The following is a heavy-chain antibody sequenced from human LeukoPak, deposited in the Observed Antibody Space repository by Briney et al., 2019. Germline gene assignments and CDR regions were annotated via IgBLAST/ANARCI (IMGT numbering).Heavy chain of an antibody. CDR2: TRNKVKSYTT. V-gene: IGHV3-72*01. J-gene: IGHJ4*02. CDR3: ARAVAVAGYWAEDS. D-gene: IGHD6-19*01. Sequence: PGGSLRLSCAASGFTFSDHYMDWVRQAPGKGLEWVGRTRNKVKSYTTEYAASVKGRFTISRDDSKNSLYLQMNSLKTEDTAVYFCARAVAVAGYWAEDSWGQGTLVTVSS. CDR1: GFTFSDHY.